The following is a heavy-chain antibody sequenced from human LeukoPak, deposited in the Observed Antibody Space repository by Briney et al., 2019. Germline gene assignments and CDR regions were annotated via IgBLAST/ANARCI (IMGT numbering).Heavy chain of an antibody. D-gene: IGHD3-9*01. J-gene: IGHJ6*02. Sequence: GGSLRLSCAASGFTFSSYWMHWVRQAPGKGLVWVSRINSDGSSTSYADSVKGRFTISRDNAKNTLYLQMNTLRVEDTAVYYCTRDLMDYDVSTGLHHYYMDVWGQGATVTVSS. CDR2: INSDGSST. CDR1: GFTFSSYW. CDR3: TRDLMDYDVSTGLHHYYMDV. V-gene: IGHV3-74*01.